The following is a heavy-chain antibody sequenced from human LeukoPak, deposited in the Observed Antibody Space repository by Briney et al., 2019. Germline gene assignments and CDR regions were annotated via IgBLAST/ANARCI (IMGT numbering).Heavy chain of an antibody. J-gene: IGHJ4*02. CDR2: ISWNSGSI. D-gene: IGHD3-10*01. CDR3: AKDDPGEGSDY. CDR1: GFTFDDYA. Sequence: SLRLSCAASGFTFDDYAMHWVRQAPGKGLEWFSGISWNSGSIGYADSVKGRFTISRDNSKNTLYLQMNSLRAEDTAVYYCAKDDPGEGSDYWGQGTLVTVSS. V-gene: IGHV3-9*01.